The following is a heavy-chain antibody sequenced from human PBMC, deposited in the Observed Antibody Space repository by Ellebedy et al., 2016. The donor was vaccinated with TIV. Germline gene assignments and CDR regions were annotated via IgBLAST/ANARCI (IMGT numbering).Heavy chain of an antibody. CDR3: ARDPCSSTSCYGGLDY. V-gene: IGHV3-74*01. Sequence: GESLKISXAASGFTFSSYWMHWVRQAPGKGLVWVSRINSDGSSTSYADSVKGRFTISRDNAKNTLYLQMNSLRAEDTAVYYCARDPCSSTSCYGGLDYWGQGTLVTVSS. CDR1: GFTFSSYW. D-gene: IGHD2-2*01. CDR2: INSDGSST. J-gene: IGHJ4*02.